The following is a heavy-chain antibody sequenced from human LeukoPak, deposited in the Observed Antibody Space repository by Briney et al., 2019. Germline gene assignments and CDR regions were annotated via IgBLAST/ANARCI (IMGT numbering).Heavy chain of an antibody. Sequence: GGSLRLSCAASGFTFSSYAMSWVRQAPGKGLEWVSAISGSGGSTYYADSVKGRFTISRDNSKNTLYLQMNSLRAEDTAVYYCAKDHATFGGVMEPYDYWGQGTLVTVSS. CDR1: GFTFSSYA. CDR2: ISGSGGST. D-gene: IGHD3-16*01. V-gene: IGHV3-23*01. CDR3: AKDHATFGGVMEPYDY. J-gene: IGHJ4*02.